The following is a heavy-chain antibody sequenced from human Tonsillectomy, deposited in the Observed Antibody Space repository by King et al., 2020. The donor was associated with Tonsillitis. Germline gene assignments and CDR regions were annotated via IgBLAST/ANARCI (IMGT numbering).Heavy chain of an antibody. Sequence: VQLVESGGGVVQPGRSLRLSCAASGFTFSSYAMHWVRQAPGKGLEWVAVISYDGSNKYYADSVKGRFTISRDNSKNTLYLQMNSLRAEDTAVYYCARAGSCNSLHYFDYWGQGTLVTVSS. CDR2: ISYDGSNK. J-gene: IGHJ4*02. D-gene: IGHD4-23*01. V-gene: IGHV3-30*04. CDR3: ARAGSCNSLHYFDY. CDR1: GFTFSSYA.